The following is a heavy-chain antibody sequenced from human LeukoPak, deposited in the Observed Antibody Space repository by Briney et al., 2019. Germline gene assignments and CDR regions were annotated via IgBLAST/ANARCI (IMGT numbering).Heavy chain of an antibody. Sequence: SETLSLTCTVSGYSISSHYYWAWIRQPPGKGLEWIGSIYHSGSTCYNPSLKSRITISVDTSKNQFSLKVSSVTAADTAVYYCARGGYYGSGNDFRFDPWGQGTLVTVSS. CDR1: GYSISSHYY. V-gene: IGHV4-38-2*02. J-gene: IGHJ5*02. CDR2: IYHSGST. D-gene: IGHD3-10*01. CDR3: ARGGYYGSGNDFRFDP.